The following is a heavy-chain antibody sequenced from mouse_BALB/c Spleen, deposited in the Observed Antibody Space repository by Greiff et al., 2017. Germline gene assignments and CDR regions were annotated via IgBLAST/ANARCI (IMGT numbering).Heavy chain of an antibody. Sequence: DVKLVESGGGLVKPGGSLKLSCAASGFTFSSYAMSWVRQTPEKRLEWVASISSGGSTYYPDSVKGRFTISRDNARNILYLQMSSLRSEDTAMYYCARGEATGFDYWGQGTTLTVSS. CDR1: GFTFSSYA. J-gene: IGHJ2*01. V-gene: IGHV5-6-5*01. CDR3: ARGEATGFDY. D-gene: IGHD3-2*02. CDR2: ISSGGST.